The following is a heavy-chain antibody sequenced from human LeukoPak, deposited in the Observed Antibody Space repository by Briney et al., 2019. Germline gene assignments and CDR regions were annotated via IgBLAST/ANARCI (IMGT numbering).Heavy chain of an antibody. CDR3: ARGPRVLWFGDPTGYFDY. V-gene: IGHV3-21*01. D-gene: IGHD3-10*01. J-gene: IGHJ4*02. CDR1: GFTFSSYA. Sequence: GGSLRLSCAASGFTFSSYAMHWVRQAPGKGLEWVSSISSSSSYIYYADSVKGRFTISRDNAKNSLYLQMNSLRAEDTAVYYCARGPRVLWFGDPTGYFDYWGQGTLVTVSS. CDR2: ISSSSSYI.